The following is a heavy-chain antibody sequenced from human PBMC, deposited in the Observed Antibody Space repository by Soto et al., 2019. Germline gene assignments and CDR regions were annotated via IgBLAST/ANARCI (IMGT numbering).Heavy chain of an antibody. J-gene: IGHJ6*02. CDR1: GFTFSSYW. CDR2: IKPDGSEK. Sequence: GGSLRLSCAAAGFTFSSYWVSWVRQAPGKGLEWVANIKPDGSEKWYVDSVKGRFTISRDNAKNSLYLQMNSLRAEDTAVYYCARGDYYDTSRPFSKSIDVRGPGTMVTVS. CDR3: ARGDYYDTSRPFSKSIDV. V-gene: IGHV3-7*04. D-gene: IGHD3-22*01.